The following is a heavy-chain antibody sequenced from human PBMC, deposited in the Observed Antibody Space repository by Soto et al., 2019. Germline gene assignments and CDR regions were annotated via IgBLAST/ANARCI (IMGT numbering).Heavy chain of an antibody. CDR3: ARDRAAMATYYYYGMDV. J-gene: IGHJ6*02. V-gene: IGHV1-2*04. Sequence: ASVKVSCKASGYTFTGYYMHWVRQAPGQGLEWMGWINPNSGGTNYAQKFQGWVTMTRDTSISTAYMELSRLRSDDTAVYYCARDRAAMATYYYYGMDVWGQGTTVTVYS. CDR2: INPNSGGT. D-gene: IGHD5-18*01. CDR1: GYTFTGYY.